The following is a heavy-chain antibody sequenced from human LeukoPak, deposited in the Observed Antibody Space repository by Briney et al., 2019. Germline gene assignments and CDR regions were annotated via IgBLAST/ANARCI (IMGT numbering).Heavy chain of an antibody. Sequence: SETLSLTCTVSGGSISSSSYYWGWIRQPPGKGLEWIGHIYFSGSTNYNPSLESRVTMSVDTSKNQFSLTLSSVTAADTAVYYCARHKSSGSYPLDYWGQGILVTVSS. CDR2: IYFSGST. V-gene: IGHV4-39*01. D-gene: IGHD3-22*01. CDR1: GGSISSSSYY. J-gene: IGHJ4*02. CDR3: ARHKSSGSYPLDY.